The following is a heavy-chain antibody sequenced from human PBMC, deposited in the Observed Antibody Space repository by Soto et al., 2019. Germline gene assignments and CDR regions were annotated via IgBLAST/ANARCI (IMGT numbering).Heavy chain of an antibody. V-gene: IGHV5-51*01. J-gene: IGHJ6*02. Sequence: GESLKISCKGSGYSFTRSWIGWVRQMPGKGLEWMGIIYVGDSDTKYSPSFQGQVTISADKSIGTAYLQWSSLEASDTAIYYCETHGAYAGLYGMDVWGQGTTVTVSS. D-gene: IGHD3-16*01. CDR3: ETHGAYAGLYGMDV. CDR1: GYSFTRSW. CDR2: IYVGDSDT.